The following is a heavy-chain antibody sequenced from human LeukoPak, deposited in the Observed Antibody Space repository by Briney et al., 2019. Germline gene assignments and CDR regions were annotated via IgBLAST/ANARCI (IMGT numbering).Heavy chain of an antibody. Sequence: AGGSLRLSCAASGFTFSSYSMNWVRQAPGKGLEWVSSISRSSSYIYYADSVKGRFTISRDNSKNTLYLQMNSLRAEDTAVYYCASTGYSSSWYEPSFDYWGQGTLVTVSS. V-gene: IGHV3-21*01. J-gene: IGHJ4*02. CDR2: ISRSSSYI. CDR3: ASTGYSSSWYEPSFDY. CDR1: GFTFSSYS. D-gene: IGHD6-13*01.